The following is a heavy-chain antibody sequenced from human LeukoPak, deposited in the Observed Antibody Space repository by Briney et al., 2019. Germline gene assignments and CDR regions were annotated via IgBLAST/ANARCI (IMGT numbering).Heavy chain of an antibody. CDR1: GGTFSSYA. CDR2: IIPILGIA. V-gene: IGHV1-69*04. D-gene: IGHD5-18*01. J-gene: IGHJ4*02. CDR3: ARVDTAMVSYYFDY. Sequence: ASVKVSCKASGGTFSSYAISWVRQAPGQGLEWMGRIIPILGIANYAQKFQGRVTITADKSTSTAYMELSSLRSEDTAVYCCARVDTAMVSYYFDYWGQGTLVAVSS.